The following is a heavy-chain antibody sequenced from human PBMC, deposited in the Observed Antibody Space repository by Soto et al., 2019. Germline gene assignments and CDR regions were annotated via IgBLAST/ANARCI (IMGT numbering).Heavy chain of an antibody. Sequence: ASVKVSCKASGYTFTGYYMHWVRQAPGQGLEWMGWINPNSGGTNYAQKFQGRVTMTRDTSISTAYMELSRLRSDDTAVYYCARDKQRGYSGYDGYWGQGTLVTVSS. D-gene: IGHD5-12*01. CDR2: INPNSGGT. CDR3: ARDKQRGYSGYDGY. CDR1: GYTFTGYY. J-gene: IGHJ4*02. V-gene: IGHV1-2*02.